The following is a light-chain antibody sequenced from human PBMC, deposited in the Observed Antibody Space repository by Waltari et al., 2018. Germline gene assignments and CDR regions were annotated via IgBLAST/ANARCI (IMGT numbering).Light chain of an antibody. J-gene: IGKJ2*01. V-gene: IGKV3-15*01. Sequence: EIVMTQSPATLSMSPGETATLSCRASQGISSNLAWYQQKPGQAPRLLMYGKSTRASGFPAGFSGSGSGTEFTLTISSLQSEDFETYYCQQYDIWPYTFGQGTKLEIK. CDR3: QQYDIWPYT. CDR2: GKS. CDR1: QGISSN.